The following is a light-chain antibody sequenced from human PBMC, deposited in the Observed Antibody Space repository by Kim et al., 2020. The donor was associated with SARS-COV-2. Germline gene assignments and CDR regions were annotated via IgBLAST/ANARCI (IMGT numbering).Light chain of an antibody. CDR3: QVWDKSGDHPV. CDR1: NIGSKS. CDR2: YVS. V-gene: IGLV3-21*04. Sequence: SYELTQPPSVSVAPGKTARITCGGNNIGSKSVHWYQQKPGQAPVLVIYYVSDRPSGIPERFSGSNSGNTATLTISRVEAGDEADYSCQVWDKSGDHPVFGGGTQLTVL. J-gene: IGLJ2*01.